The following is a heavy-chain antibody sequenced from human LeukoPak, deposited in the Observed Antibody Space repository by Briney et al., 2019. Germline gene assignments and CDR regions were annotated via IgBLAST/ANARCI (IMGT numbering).Heavy chain of an antibody. V-gene: IGHV1-8*01. Sequence: GASVKVSCKASGYTFTSYDINGVRQATGQGLEWMGWMNPNSGNTGYAQKFQGRVTMTRNTSISTAYMELSSLRSEDTAVYYCARDVLPPTTYYYGSGSRFDPWGQGTLVTVSS. CDR1: GYTFTSYD. J-gene: IGHJ5*02. CDR2: MNPNSGNT. D-gene: IGHD3-10*01. CDR3: ARDVLPPTTYYYGSGSRFDP.